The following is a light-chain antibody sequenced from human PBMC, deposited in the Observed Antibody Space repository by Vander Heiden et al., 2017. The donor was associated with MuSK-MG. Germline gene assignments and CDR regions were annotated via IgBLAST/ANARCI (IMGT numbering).Light chain of an antibody. CDR1: QSVSSN. J-gene: IGKJ2*01. CDR3: QHYGA. Sequence: EIVMTQSPATLSVSPGERATLSCRASQSVSSNSAGNQQKPGQAPRLLIYGASTRATGIPARFSGSGSGTDFTLTISSLQSEDFAGCYCQHYGAFGQGTKLEIK. V-gene: IGKV3-15*01. CDR2: GAS.